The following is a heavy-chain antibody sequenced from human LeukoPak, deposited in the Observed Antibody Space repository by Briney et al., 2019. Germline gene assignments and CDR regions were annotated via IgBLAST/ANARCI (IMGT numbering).Heavy chain of an antibody. CDR2: IYHSGST. D-gene: IGHD3-10*01. V-gene: IGHV4-38-2*02. Sequence: PSETLSLTCAVSGYSISSGYYWGWIRQPPGKGLEWIGSIYHSGSTYYNPSLKSRVTISVDTSRNQFSLELSSVTAADTAVYYCARDRDGSGSYYQPLFDYWGQGTLVTVSS. CDR1: GYSISSGYY. CDR3: ARDRDGSGSYYQPLFDY. J-gene: IGHJ4*02.